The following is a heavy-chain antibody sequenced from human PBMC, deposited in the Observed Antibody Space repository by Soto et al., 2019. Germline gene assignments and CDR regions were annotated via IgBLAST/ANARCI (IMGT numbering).Heavy chain of an antibody. CDR2: ISYDGSNK. Sequence: GGSLRLSCAASGFTFSSYAMHWVRQAPGKGLEWVAVISYDGSNKYYADSVKGRFTISRDNSKNTLYLQMNSLRAEDTAVYYCARDFSVATDYRGQGTLVTVSS. V-gene: IGHV3-30-3*01. CDR3: ARDFSVATDY. D-gene: IGHD2-15*01. CDR1: GFTFSSYA. J-gene: IGHJ4*02.